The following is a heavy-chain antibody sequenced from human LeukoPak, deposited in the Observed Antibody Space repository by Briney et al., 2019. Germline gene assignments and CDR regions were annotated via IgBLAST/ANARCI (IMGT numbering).Heavy chain of an antibody. J-gene: IGHJ4*02. V-gene: IGHV4-59*08. D-gene: IGHD6-13*01. CDR2: MYYSGST. CDR3: ARLGAAYSSSYIDY. CDR1: GGSISSYY. Sequence: SETLSLTCTVSGGSISSYYWSWIRQPPGKGLEWIGYMYYSGSTNYNPSLKSRVTISVDTSKNQFSLKLNSVTAADTAVYYCARLGAAYSSSYIDYWGQGTLVTVSS.